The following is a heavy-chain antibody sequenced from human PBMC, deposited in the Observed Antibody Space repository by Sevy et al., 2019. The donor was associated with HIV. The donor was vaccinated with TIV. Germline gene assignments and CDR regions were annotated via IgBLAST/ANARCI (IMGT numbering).Heavy chain of an antibody. J-gene: IGHJ4*02. CDR2: ISSSGSTI. Sequence: GGSLRLSCAASGFTFSDYYMSWIRQAPGKGQEWVSYISSSGSTIYYADSVKGRFTISRDNAKNSLYLQMNSLRAEDTAVYYCARDTPPYYDFWSGYYNYWGQGTLVTVSS. CDR1: GFTFSDYY. V-gene: IGHV3-11*01. CDR3: ARDTPPYYDFWSGYYNY. D-gene: IGHD3-3*01.